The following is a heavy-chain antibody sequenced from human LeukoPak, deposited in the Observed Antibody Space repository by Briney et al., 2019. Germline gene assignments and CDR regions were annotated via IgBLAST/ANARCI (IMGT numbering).Heavy chain of an antibody. D-gene: IGHD5-12*01. CDR2: IYYSGT. CDR3: ARRRIVATIDY. CDR1: GGSISSGGYY. Sequence: SETLSLTCTVSGGSISSGGYYWTWIRQHPGKGLEWIGYIYYSGTYYNPSLKSRVTISVDTSKNRFSLKLSSVTAADTAVYYCARRRIVATIDYWGQGTLVTVSS. V-gene: IGHV4-39*01. J-gene: IGHJ4*02.